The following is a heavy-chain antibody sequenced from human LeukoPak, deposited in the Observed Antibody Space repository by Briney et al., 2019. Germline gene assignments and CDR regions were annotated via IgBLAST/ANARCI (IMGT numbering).Heavy chain of an antibody. CDR1: GYSFTNYW. J-gene: IGHJ5*02. CDR2: VDPTDSYT. Sequence: VESLNLSCKGSGYSFTNYWISWVRQMPGKALEWIGRVDPTDSYTNYSPSFQGYVAISVDKSISTAYLQWSSLKASDTAMYYCARQGIVVADSFDPWGQGTLVTVSS. V-gene: IGHV5-10-1*01. CDR3: ARQGIVVADSFDP. D-gene: IGHD6-19*01.